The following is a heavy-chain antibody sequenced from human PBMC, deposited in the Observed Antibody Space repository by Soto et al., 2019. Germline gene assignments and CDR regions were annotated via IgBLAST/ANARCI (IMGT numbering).Heavy chain of an antibody. V-gene: IGHV1-69*02. Sequence: HVQLVQSGAEVKQPGSSVKVSCKASGGTFSSYTISWVRQAPGQGLEWMGRIIPILGIANYAQKFQGRVTITADKSTSTAYMELSSLRSEDTAVYYCARGRRDGYNSDFDYWGQGTLVTVSS. CDR3: ARGRRDGYNSDFDY. D-gene: IGHD5-12*01. CDR1: GGTFSSYT. CDR2: IIPILGIA. J-gene: IGHJ4*02.